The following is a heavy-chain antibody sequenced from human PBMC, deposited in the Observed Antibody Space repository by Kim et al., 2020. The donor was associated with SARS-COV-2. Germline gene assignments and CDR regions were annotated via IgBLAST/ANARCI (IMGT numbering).Heavy chain of an antibody. D-gene: IGHD3-10*01. CDR2: IIPIFGTA. CDR3: ARDPTYYYGSGSRSYYYGMDV. CDR1: GGTFSSYA. V-gene: IGHV1-69*13. Sequence: SVKVSCKASGGTFSSYAISWVRQAPGQGLEWMGGIIPIFGTANYAQKFQGRVTITADESTSTAYMELSSLRSEDTAVYYCARDPTYYYGSGSRSYYYGMDVWGQGTTVTVSS. J-gene: IGHJ6*02.